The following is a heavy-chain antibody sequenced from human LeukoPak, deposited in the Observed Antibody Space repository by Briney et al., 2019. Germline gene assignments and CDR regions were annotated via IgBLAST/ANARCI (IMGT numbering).Heavy chain of an antibody. CDR1: GFTFSSYA. D-gene: IGHD6-6*01. CDR2: ISYDGSNK. CDR3: ARGLEHSSSAGY. Sequence: GGSLRLSCAASGFTFSSYAMHWVRQAPGKGLEWVAVISYDGSNKYYADSVKGRFTISRDNSKNTLYLQMNSLRAEDTAVYYCARGLEHSSSAGYWGQGTLVTVSS. J-gene: IGHJ4*02. V-gene: IGHV3-30*14.